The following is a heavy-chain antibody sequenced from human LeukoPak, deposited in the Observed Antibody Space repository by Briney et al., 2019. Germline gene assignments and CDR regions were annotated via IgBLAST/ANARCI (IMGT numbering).Heavy chain of an antibody. CDR2: INHSGST. CDR3: ASRAVYSNYYNY. Sequence: SETLSLTCAVYGGSFSGYYWSWIRQPPGKGLEWIGEINHSGSTNYNPSLKSRVTISVDTSKNQFSLKLSSVTAADTAVYYCASRAVYSNYYNYWGQGTLVTVSS. CDR1: GGSFSGYY. J-gene: IGHJ4*02. V-gene: IGHV4-34*01. D-gene: IGHD4-11*01.